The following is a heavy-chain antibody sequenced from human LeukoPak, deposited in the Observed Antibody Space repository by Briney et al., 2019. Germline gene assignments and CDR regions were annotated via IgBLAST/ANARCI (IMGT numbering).Heavy chain of an antibody. D-gene: IGHD2-21*02. Sequence: GRSLRLSCAASGFTLSTYGMHWVRQAPGKGLQWVAVISSDGSNKFYADSVKGQFTISRDGSKNTLYLQMNSLRPDDAAVYFCAKPQVTANWYYFHYWGQGTLVTVSS. J-gene: IGHJ4*02. CDR2: ISSDGSNK. CDR3: AKPQVTANWYYFHY. CDR1: GFTLSTYG. V-gene: IGHV3-30*18.